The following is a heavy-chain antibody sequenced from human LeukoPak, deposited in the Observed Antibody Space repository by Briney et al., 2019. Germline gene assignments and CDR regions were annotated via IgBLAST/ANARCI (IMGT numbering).Heavy chain of an antibody. CDR2: ISGGGRT. D-gene: IGHD3-10*01. CDR3: AKDPLVRGATYDH. Sequence: PGGSLRLSCAASGFTFSSCAMTWVRQAPGKGLEWVSAISGGGRTWYADSVKGRFTISRDNSKNTLYLQMNSLRAEDTAVYYCAKDPLVRGATYDHWGQGTLVTVSS. CDR1: GFTFSSCA. J-gene: IGHJ4*02. V-gene: IGHV3-23*01.